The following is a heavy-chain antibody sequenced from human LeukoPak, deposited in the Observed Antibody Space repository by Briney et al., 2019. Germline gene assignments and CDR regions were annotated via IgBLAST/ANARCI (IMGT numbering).Heavy chain of an antibody. J-gene: IGHJ4*02. CDR3: AKEPYGSGSSPSY. V-gene: IGHV3-30*18. D-gene: IGHD3-10*01. CDR2: ISYDGSNK. CDR1: GFTFSSYG. Sequence: GGSLRLSCAASGFTFSSYGMHWVRQAPGKGLEWVAVISYDGSNKYYADSVKGRFTISRDNSKNTLYLQMNSLRAEDTAVYYCAKEPYGSGSSPSYWGQGTLVTVSS.